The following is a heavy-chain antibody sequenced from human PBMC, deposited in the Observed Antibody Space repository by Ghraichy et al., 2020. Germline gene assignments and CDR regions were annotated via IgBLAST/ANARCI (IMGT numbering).Heavy chain of an antibody. D-gene: IGHD6-6*01. Sequence: TLSLTCTVSGGSISSGGYYWSWIRQHPGKGLEWIGYIYYSGSTYYNPSLKSRVTISVDTSKNQFSLKLSSVTAADTAVYYCARDSTAEYSSSSGAFDIWGQGTMVTVSS. CDR2: IYYSGST. CDR3: ARDSTAEYSSSSGAFDI. CDR1: GGSISSGGYY. V-gene: IGHV4-31*03. J-gene: IGHJ3*02.